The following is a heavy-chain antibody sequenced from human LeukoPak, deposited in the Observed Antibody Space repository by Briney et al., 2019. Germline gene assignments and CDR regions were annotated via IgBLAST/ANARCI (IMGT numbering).Heavy chain of an antibody. Sequence: NPSETLSLTCTVSGGSVSSASYSWSWMRQPPGKGLERTGYIYYSGSINYDSSLKSRVNISVDTSKNQFSLKLSSVTAADTAVYYCAREQHTYDSSGFSAFDIWGQGTMVTVSS. D-gene: IGHD3-22*01. CDR1: GGSVSSASYS. J-gene: IGHJ3*02. CDR3: AREQHTYDSSGFSAFDI. V-gene: IGHV4-61*01. CDR2: IYYSGSI.